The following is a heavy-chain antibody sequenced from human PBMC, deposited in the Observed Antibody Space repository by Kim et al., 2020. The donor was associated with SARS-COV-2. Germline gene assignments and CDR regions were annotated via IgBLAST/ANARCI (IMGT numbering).Heavy chain of an antibody. Sequence: YHTPSLKSRGSISVDTSKNEFSLKLSSVTAADTAVYYCARQTIAVAETDYWGQGTLVTVSS. V-gene: IGHV4-39*01. J-gene: IGHJ4*02. D-gene: IGHD6-19*01. CDR3: ARQTIAVAETDY.